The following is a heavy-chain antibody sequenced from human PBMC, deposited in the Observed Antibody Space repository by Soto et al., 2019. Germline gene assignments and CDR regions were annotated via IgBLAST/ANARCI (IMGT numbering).Heavy chain of an antibody. J-gene: IGHJ5*02. CDR2: IYWNDDK. Sequence: SGPTLVNPTQTLTLTCTFSGFSLSTSGVGVGWIRQPPGKALEWLALIYWNDDKRYSPSLKSRLTITKDTSKNQVVLTMTNMDPVDTATYYCAKSLTNQFSSSPRGGPPHPGNSFDHWGQGTLVPVSP. CDR3: AKSLTNQFSSSPRGGPPHPGNSFDH. D-gene: IGHD6-6*01. CDR1: GFSLSTSGVG. V-gene: IGHV2-5*01.